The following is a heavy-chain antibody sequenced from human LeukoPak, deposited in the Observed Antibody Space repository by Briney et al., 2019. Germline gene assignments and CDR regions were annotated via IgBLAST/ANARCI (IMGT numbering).Heavy chain of an antibody. CDR2: INHSGST. J-gene: IGHJ4*02. V-gene: IGHV4-34*01. Sequence: SETLSLTCADYGGSFSGYYWSWIRQPPGKGLERSAEINHSGSTNYNPSLKSRVTISVDTSKNQFSLKLSSVTAADTAVYYCARTEASYDSSGSHSDWGQGTLVTVSS. D-gene: IGHD3-22*01. CDR3: ARTEASYDSSGSHSD. CDR1: GGSFSGYY.